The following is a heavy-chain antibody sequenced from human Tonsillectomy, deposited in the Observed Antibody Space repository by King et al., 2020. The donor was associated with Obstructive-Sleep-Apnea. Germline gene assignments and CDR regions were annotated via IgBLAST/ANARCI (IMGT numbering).Heavy chain of an antibody. CDR1: GFTFDDYA. CDR3: AKEMGTTIYCAMHV. V-gene: IGHV3-9*01. CDR2: ITWNSGTI. D-gene: IGHD1-26*01. Sequence: VQLVESGGGLVQPGRSLRISCAASGFTFDDYAMNWVRQAPGKGLEWVSGITWNSGTIGYTDSVKGRFTISIDNAKNSLYLQMSSLRAEDTALYYCAKEMGTTIYCAMHVWGQGTTVTVPS. J-gene: IGHJ6*02.